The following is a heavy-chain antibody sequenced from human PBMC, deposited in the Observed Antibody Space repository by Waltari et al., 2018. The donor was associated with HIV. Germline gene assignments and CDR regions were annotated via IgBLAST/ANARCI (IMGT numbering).Heavy chain of an antibody. V-gene: IGHV3-7*03. D-gene: IGHD6-25*01. J-gene: IGHJ4*02. CDR2: LKRDGTEP. CDR3: VRDDPGYLPIDY. Sequence: VESGGGLVEPGGSLTLSCRTSVFTFHQYSMTWVRRRRGTGLEWVASLKRDGTEPSYGDATEGRFTISRDNSANSVFLHIDRLKVEDTARYFCVRDDPGYLPIDYWGQGTVVSV. CDR1: VFTFHQYS.